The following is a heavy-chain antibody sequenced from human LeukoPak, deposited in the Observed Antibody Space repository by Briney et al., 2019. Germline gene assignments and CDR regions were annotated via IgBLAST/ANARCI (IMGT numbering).Heavy chain of an antibody. D-gene: IGHD6-13*01. CDR3: ARGTAVGTFDY. Sequence: PSETLSLTCTVSGGSISPYYWSWIRQPPGKGLEWIGYIYYSGNTNYNPSLKSRVTISVDTSKNQFSLKLSSVTAADTAVFYCARGTAVGTFDYWGQGTLVTVSS. J-gene: IGHJ4*02. CDR1: GGSISPYY. CDR2: IYYSGNT. V-gene: IGHV4-59*01.